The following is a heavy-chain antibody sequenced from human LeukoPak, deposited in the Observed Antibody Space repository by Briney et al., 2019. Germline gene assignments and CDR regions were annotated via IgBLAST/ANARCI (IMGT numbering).Heavy chain of an antibody. CDR2: IIPIFGTA. Sequence: SVKVSCKASGYTFTSYGISWVRQAPGQGLEWMGGIIPIFGTANYAQKFQGRVTITADESTSTAYMELSSLRSEDAAVYYCARFRTIDYYYGMDVWGQGTTVTVSS. V-gene: IGHV1-69*13. J-gene: IGHJ6*02. CDR3: ARFRTIDYYYGMDV. CDR1: GYTFTSYG.